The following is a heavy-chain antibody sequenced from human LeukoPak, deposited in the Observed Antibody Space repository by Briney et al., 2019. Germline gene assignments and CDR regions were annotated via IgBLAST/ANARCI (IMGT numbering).Heavy chain of an antibody. J-gene: IGHJ6*02. CDR2: IYYSGST. V-gene: IGHV4-59*08. CDR3: ARGLGASGSYYINYYYYGMDV. CDR1: GGSISSYY. Sequence: KASETLSLTCTVSGGSISSYYWSWIRQPPGKGLEWIGYIYYSGSTNYNPSLKSRVTISVDTSKNQFSLKLSSVTAADTAVYYCARGLGASGSYYINYYYYGMDVWGQGTTVTVSS. D-gene: IGHD3-10*01.